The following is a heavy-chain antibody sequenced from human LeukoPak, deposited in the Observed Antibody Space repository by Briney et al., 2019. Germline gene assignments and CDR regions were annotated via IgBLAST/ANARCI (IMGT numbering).Heavy chain of an antibody. Sequence: SETLSLTCTVSGGSISSYYWSWIRQPPGKGLEWMGYIYYSGSTNYNPSLKSRVTISVDTSKNQFSLKLSSVTAADTAVYYCARVGRVGATVVFDYWGQGTLVTVSS. CDR3: ARVGRVGATVVFDY. CDR2: IYYSGST. J-gene: IGHJ4*02. D-gene: IGHD1-26*01. V-gene: IGHV4-59*01. CDR1: GGSISSYY.